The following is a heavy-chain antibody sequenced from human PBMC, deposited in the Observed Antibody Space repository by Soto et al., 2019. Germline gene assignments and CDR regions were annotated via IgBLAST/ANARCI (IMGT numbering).Heavy chain of an antibody. CDR1: GGSFSGYY. V-gene: IGHV4-34*01. CDR2: INHSGST. D-gene: IGHD4-4*01. J-gene: IGHJ6*02. Sequence: SETLSLTCAVYGGSFSGYYWSWIRQPPGKGLEWIGEINHSGSTNYNPSLKSRVTVSVDTSKNQFSLKLSSVTAADTAVYYCARLLHPAYGMDVWGQGTTVTVSS. CDR3: ARLLHPAYGMDV.